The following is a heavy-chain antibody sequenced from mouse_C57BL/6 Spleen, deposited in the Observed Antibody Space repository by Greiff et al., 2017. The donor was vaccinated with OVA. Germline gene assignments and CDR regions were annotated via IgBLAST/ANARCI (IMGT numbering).Heavy chain of an antibody. J-gene: IGHJ2*01. CDR1: GYPFTSYW. CDR3: ARGSNPYFDY. CDR2: IYPSDSET. D-gene: IGHD1-1*01. V-gene: IGHV1-61*01. Sequence: VQLQQPGAELVRPGSSVKLSCKASGYPFTSYWMDWVKQRPGQGLEWIGNIYPSDSETHYNQKFKDKATLTVDKSSSTAYMQLSSLTSEDSAVYYCARGSNPYFDYWGQGTTRTVSS.